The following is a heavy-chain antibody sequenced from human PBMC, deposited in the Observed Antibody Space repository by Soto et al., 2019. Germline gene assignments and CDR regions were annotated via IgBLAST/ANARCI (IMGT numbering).Heavy chain of an antibody. D-gene: IGHD6-19*01. CDR3: ARGVAGTGGRDAFDI. CDR2: IWYDGSNT. Sequence: LSGGSVRLSCVGSGFTFSTYGKHWVRQAAGKGLEWVAVIWYDGSNTYYADSVKGRFTISRDNSKNTVYLQMNSLRVEDTAVYYCARGVAGTGGRDAFDIRVQGTLVTVSS. J-gene: IGHJ3*02. V-gene: IGHV3-33*01. CDR1: GFTFSTYG.